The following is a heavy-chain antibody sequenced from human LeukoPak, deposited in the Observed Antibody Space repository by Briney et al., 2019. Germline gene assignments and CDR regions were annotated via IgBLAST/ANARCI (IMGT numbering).Heavy chain of an antibody. D-gene: IGHD1-26*01. J-gene: IGHJ4*02. CDR3: ARVGSQATFDY. CDR2: IYSGGST. V-gene: IGHV3-53*01. Sequence: GGSVRLSCAASGFTVSSNCMSWVRQAPGKGLEWVSVIYSGGSTYYADSVKGRFTISRDNSKNTLYLQMNSLRAEDTAVYYCARVGSQATFDYWGQGTLVTVSS. CDR1: GFTVSSNC.